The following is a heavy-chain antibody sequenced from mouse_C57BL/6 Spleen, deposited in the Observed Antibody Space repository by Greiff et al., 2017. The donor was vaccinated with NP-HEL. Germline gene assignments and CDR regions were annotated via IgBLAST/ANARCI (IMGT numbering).Heavy chain of an antibody. CDR1: GYTFTSYW. D-gene: IGHD2-3*01. Sequence: VQLQQPGAELVMPGASVKLSCKASGYTFTSYWMHWVKQRPGQGLEWIGEIDPSDSYTNYNQKFKGKSTLTVDKSSSTAYMQLSSLTSEDSAVYYCARNGDGYPYFDYWGQGTTLTDSS. CDR3: ARNGDGYPYFDY. J-gene: IGHJ2*01. CDR2: IDPSDSYT. V-gene: IGHV1-69*01.